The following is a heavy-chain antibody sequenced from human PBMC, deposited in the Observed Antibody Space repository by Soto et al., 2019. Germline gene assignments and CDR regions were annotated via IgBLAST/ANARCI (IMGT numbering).Heavy chain of an antibody. J-gene: IGHJ6*02. CDR2: IWYDGSNK. Sequence: GGSLRLSCAASGFTFSSYGMHWVRQAPGKGLEWVAVIWYDGSNKYYADSVKGRFTISRDNSKNTLYLQMNSLRAEDTAVYYCARPFQGMTTVVTHYYYYGMDVWGQGTTVTVSS. D-gene: IGHD4-17*01. CDR3: ARPFQGMTTVVTHYYYYGMDV. CDR1: GFTFSSYG. V-gene: IGHV3-33*01.